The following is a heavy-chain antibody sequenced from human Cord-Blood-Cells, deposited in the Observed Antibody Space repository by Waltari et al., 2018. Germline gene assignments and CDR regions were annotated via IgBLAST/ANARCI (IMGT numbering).Heavy chain of an antibody. J-gene: IGHJ4*02. CDR3: ATAYIVGAATGFDY. D-gene: IGHD1-26*01. Sequence: QVQLVQSGAEVKKPGASAKVSSKDSGKTLTELSMHRGRQAPGKGLEWMGGFDPEYGETIFAQKFQGSFTMPEDTSTDTAYMELSSLRSEDTAVYYCATAYIVGAATGFDYWGQGTLVTVSS. V-gene: IGHV1-24*01. CDR1: GKTLTELS. CDR2: FDPEYGET.